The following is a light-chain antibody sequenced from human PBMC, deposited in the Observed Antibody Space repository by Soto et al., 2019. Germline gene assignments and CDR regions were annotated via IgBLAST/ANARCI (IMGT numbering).Light chain of an antibody. CDR3: QQRSNWLT. J-gene: IGKJ4*01. Sequence: EIVLTHSPLTLSFSPGGRATPSPRASQSVSSYLAWYQQKPGQAPRLLIYDASNRATGIPARFSGSGSGTDFTLTISSLEPEDFAVYYCQQRSNWLTFGGGTKVDIK. CDR2: DAS. V-gene: IGKV3-11*01. CDR1: QSVSSY.